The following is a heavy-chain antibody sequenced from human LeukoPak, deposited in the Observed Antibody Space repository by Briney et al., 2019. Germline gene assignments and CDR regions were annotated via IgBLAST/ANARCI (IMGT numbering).Heavy chain of an antibody. Sequence: GGSLRLFCAASGFTFGIYAMHWVRQAPGKGLEWVAAISYHGSNKYHADSVKGRFAISRDNSMNILYLQMNSLRVEDTAVYYCARTGESGGYFYHGMDVWGQGTPVTVSS. CDR1: GFTFGIYA. CDR3: ARTGESGGYFYHGMDV. V-gene: IGHV3-30*09. J-gene: IGHJ6*02. D-gene: IGHD1-26*01. CDR2: ISYHGSNK.